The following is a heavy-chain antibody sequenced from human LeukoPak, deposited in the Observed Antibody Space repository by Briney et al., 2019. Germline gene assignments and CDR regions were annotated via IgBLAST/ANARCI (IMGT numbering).Heavy chain of an antibody. V-gene: IGHV3-21*01. CDR1: GFTFNGYS. D-gene: IGHD3-22*01. J-gene: IGHJ4*02. CDR3: VRVRYDDSSGYYSDY. Sequence: PGGSLRLSCTASGFTFNGYSMNWVRQAPGKGLEWVSSISTSSSYIYYADSVKGRFTISRDNAQNSLYLQMNSLRAEDTAVYYSVRVRYDDSSGYYSDYWGQGTLVTVSS. CDR2: ISTSSSYI.